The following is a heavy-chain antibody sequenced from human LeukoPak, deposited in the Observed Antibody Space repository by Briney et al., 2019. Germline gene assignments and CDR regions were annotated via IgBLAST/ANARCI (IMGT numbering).Heavy chain of an antibody. CDR2: ISSSSSYI. CDR3: LIYYDILTGSETTLNFDY. CDR1: GFTFSSYS. Sequence: PGGSLRLSCAASGFTFSSYSMTWVRQAPGKGLEWVSSISSSSSYIYYADSVKGRFTISRDNAKNSLYLQMNSLRAEDTAVYYCLIYYDILTGSETTLNFDYWGQGTLVTVSS. D-gene: IGHD3-9*01. V-gene: IGHV3-21*01. J-gene: IGHJ4*02.